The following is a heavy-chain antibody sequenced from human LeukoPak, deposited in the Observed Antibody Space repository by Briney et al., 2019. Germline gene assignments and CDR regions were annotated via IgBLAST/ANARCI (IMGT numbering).Heavy chain of an antibody. D-gene: IGHD2-2*01. CDR1: GYTFTGYY. V-gene: IGHV1-2*02. J-gene: IGHJ4*02. Sequence: ASVKDSCKASGYTFTGYYMHWVRQAPGQGLEWMGWINPNSGGTNYAQKFQGRVTMTRDTSISTAYMELSRLRSDDTAVYYCAREEGYCSGTSCSATFDYWGQGTLVTVSS. CDR3: AREEGYCSGTSCSATFDY. CDR2: INPNSGGT.